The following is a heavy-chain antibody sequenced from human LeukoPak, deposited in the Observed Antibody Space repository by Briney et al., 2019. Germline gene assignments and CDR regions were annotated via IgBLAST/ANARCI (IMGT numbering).Heavy chain of an antibody. CDR2: ISGSGGST. CDR1: GFTFSSYA. J-gene: IGHJ5*02. V-gene: IGHV3-23*01. CDR3: AKDSAAGTFVWFDP. D-gene: IGHD6-13*01. Sequence: PGGSLRLYCAAAGFTFSSYAMSWVRQAPGKGLEWVSAISGSGGSTYYADSVKGRFTISRDNSKNTLYLQMNSLRAEDTAVYYCAKDSAAGTFVWFDPWGQGTLVTVSS.